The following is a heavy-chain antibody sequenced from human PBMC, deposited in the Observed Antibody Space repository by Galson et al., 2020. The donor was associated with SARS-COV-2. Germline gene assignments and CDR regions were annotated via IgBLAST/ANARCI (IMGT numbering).Heavy chain of an antibody. V-gene: IGHV3-11*04. Sequence: GESLKISCAAFGFIFSEAHMTWIRQAPGKGLEWISFIKNHGDTIYYADSVRGRFTISRDNTNNLLYLQMNSLRVDDTAVYYCARESWGSLDPWGQGTLVTVST. CDR1: GFIFSEAH. CDR3: ARESWGSLDP. J-gene: IGHJ5*02. D-gene: IGHD3-16*01. CDR2: IKNHGDTI.